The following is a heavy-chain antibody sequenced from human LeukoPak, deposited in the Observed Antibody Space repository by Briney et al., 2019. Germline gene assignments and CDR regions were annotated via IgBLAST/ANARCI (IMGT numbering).Heavy chain of an antibody. J-gene: IGHJ4*02. Sequence: GGSLRLSCVASGFTFSSYGMHWVRQAPGKGLEWGAFIRYDGRNKNSADTVKGRFTNSRDNSKNTLYLQIDSLRAEDTAMYYCAKDRGSRNEILTGRPRASMDFDYWGQGTLVTVSS. CDR3: AKDRGSRNEILTGRPRASMDFDY. CDR2: IRYDGRNK. CDR1: GFTFSSYG. D-gene: IGHD3-9*01. V-gene: IGHV3-30*02.